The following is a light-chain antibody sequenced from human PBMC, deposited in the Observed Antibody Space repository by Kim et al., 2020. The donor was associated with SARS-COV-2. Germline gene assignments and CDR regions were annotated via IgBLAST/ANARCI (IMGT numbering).Light chain of an antibody. V-gene: IGLV6-57*01. CDR3: QSYDDFNRV. CDR2: EDN. Sequence: GKTVTISCTRSSGSIASSDVQWYQQRPGSSPTTLIYEDNQRTPGVPERFSGSVDSSANSASLTFSGLKTEDEADYFCQSYDDFNRVFGGGTQLTVL. CDR1: SGSIASSD. J-gene: IGLJ3*02.